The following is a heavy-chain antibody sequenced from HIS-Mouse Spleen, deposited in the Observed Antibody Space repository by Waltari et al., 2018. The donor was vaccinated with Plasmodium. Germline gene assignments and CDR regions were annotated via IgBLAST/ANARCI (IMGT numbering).Heavy chain of an antibody. V-gene: IGHV3-30*18. CDR2: ISYDGSNK. CDR1: GFTFSSYG. CDR3: AKGSFIGSGYDPWAFDI. D-gene: IGHD5-12*01. J-gene: IGHJ3*02. Sequence: QVQLVESGGGVVQPGRSLRLSCASSGFTFSSYGMPWVRQAPGKGLEWGAVISYDGSNKYYADSVKGRFTISRDNSKNTLYLQMNSLRAEDTAVYYCAKGSFIGSGYDPWAFDIWGQGTMVTVSS.